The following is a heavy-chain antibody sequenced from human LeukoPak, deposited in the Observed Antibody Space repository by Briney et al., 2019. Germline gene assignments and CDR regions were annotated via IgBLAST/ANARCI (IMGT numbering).Heavy chain of an antibody. J-gene: IGHJ5*02. D-gene: IGHD6-13*01. CDR1: GFTFSDYY. CDR3: AKDYRAAASPSPSWFDP. V-gene: IGHV3-11*04. CDR2: ISSSGSTI. Sequence: GGSLRLSCAASGFTFSDYYMSWIRQAPGKGLEWVSYISSSGSTIYYADSVKGRFTISRDNSKNTLYLQMNSLRAEDTAVYYCAKDYRAAASPSPSWFDPWGQGTLVTVSS.